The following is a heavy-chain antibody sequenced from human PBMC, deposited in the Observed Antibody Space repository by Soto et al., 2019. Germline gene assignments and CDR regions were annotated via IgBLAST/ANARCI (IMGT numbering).Heavy chain of an antibody. CDR2: IYYSGST. CDR1: GGSISSYY. CDR3: ARGKSPGIAVAGTGYFDY. Sequence: SETLSLTCTVSGGSISSYYWSWVRQPPGKGLKWIGYIYYSGSTNYNPSLKSRVTMSVDTSKNHFSLKLSSVTAADTAVYYCARGKSPGIAVAGTGYFDYWGQGTLVTVSS. D-gene: IGHD6-19*01. J-gene: IGHJ4*02. V-gene: IGHV4-59*01.